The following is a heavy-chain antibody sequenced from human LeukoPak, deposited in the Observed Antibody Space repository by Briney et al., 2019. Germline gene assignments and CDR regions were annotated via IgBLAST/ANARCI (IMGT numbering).Heavy chain of an antibody. CDR2: INAGNGNT. CDR3: ARGRFTMVRGIRWFDP. J-gene: IGHJ5*02. Sequence: ASVKVSCKASGYTFTSYAMHWVRQAPGQRLEWMGWINAGNGNTKYSQKFQGRVTITRDTSASTAYMELSSLRSEDTAVYYCARGRFTMVRGIRWFDPWGQGTLVTVSS. CDR1: GYTFTSYA. V-gene: IGHV1-3*01. D-gene: IGHD3-10*01.